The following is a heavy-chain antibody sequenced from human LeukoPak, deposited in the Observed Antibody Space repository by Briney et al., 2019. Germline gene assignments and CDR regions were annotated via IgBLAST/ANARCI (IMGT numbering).Heavy chain of an antibody. CDR2: IYTSGST. D-gene: IGHD2-15*01. Sequence: PSETLSLTGTVAGGSIMSYGGSWFRQPAGKGLEWIGRIYTSGSTNYNPSLKSRVTMSVDTSKNQFSLKLSSVTAADTAVYYCSIPDTRSTYGCGGSCYWGFDYWGQGTLVTVSS. CDR1: GGSIMSYG. J-gene: IGHJ4*02. CDR3: SIPDTRSTYGCGGSCYWGFDY. V-gene: IGHV4-4*07.